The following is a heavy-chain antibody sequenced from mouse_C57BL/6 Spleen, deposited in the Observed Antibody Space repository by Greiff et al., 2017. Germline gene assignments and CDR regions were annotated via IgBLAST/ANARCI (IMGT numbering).Heavy chain of an antibody. CDR1: GFTFSDYG. CDR3: ASSLLFDY. J-gene: IGHJ2*01. CDR2: ISSGSSTI. D-gene: IGHD2-10*01. V-gene: IGHV5-17*01. Sequence: EVKLVESGGGLVKPGGSLKLSCAASGFTFSDYGMHWVRQAPEKGLEWVAYISSGSSTIYYADTVKGRFTISRDNAKHTLFLQMTSLRSEDTAMYYCASSLLFDYRGQGTTLTVSS.